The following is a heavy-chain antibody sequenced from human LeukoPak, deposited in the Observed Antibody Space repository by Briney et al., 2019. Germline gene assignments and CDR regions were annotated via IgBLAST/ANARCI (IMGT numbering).Heavy chain of an antibody. CDR3: ARGSRTIELGDDY. CDR2: INWNGGST. CDR1: GFTFDDYG. Sequence: PGGSLRLSCAASGFTFDDYGMNWVRQAPGKGLEWVSGINWNGGSTGYADSVKGRFTISRDNAKNSLYLQMNSLRAEDTAVYYCARGSRTIELGDDYWGQGTLVTVSS. J-gene: IGHJ4*02. D-gene: IGHD5-24*01. V-gene: IGHV3-20*04.